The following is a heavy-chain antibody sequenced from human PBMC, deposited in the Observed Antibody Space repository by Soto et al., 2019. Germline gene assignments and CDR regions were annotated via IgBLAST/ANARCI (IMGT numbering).Heavy chain of an antibody. D-gene: IGHD1-26*01. V-gene: IGHV4-59*11. CDR1: GGSISDHY. Sequence: PSETLSLTCTVSGGSISDHYWSLLRQPPGKGLEWIGYIYYSGSTNYNPSLKSRVTISVDTSKNQFSLKLSSVTAADTAVYYCARDGGIVGATTAPFDIWGQGTMVNVSS. CDR3: ARDGGIVGATTAPFDI. CDR2: IYYSGST. J-gene: IGHJ3*02.